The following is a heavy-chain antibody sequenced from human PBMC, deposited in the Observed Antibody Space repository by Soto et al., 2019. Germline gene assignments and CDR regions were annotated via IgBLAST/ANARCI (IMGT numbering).Heavy chain of an antibody. CDR2: ISGSGGST. Sequence: GGSLRLSCAASGFTFISYAISFCRHSPCKWLEWVSAISGSGGSTYYADSVKGRFTISRDNSKNTLYLQMNSLRAEDTAVYYCASTMVRGVIHYYYYGMDVWGQGTTVTVSS. J-gene: IGHJ6*02. D-gene: IGHD3-10*01. V-gene: IGHV3-23*01. CDR3: ASTMVRGVIHYYYYGMDV. CDR1: GFTFISYA.